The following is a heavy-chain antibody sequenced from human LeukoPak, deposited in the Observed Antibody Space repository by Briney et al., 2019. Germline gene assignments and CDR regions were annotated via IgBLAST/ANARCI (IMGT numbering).Heavy chain of an antibody. Sequence: GASVKVSCEASGYTFTSYYMHWVRQAPGQGLEWMGIINPSGGSTSYAQKFQGRVTMTRDTSTSTVYMELSSLRSEDTAVYYGATLPTRYCSGGSCQNWFDPWGQGTLVTVSS. CDR2: INPSGGST. D-gene: IGHD2-15*01. V-gene: IGHV1-46*01. CDR3: ATLPTRYCSGGSCQNWFDP. J-gene: IGHJ5*02. CDR1: GYTFTSYY.